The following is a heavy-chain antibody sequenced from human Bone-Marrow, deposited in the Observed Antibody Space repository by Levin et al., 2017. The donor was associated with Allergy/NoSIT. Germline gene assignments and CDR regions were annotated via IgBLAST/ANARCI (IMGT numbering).Heavy chain of an antibody. CDR3: TTDIVVVPAAISGSPPGPQYYYYGMDV. Sequence: GESLKISCAASGFTFSNAWMSWVRQAPGKGLEWVGRIKSKTDGGTTDYAAPVKGRFTISRDDSKNTLYLQMNSLKTEDTAVYYCTTDIVVVPAAISGSPPGPQYYYYGMDVWGQGTTVTVSS. CDR1: GFTFSNAW. CDR2: IKSKTDGGTT. J-gene: IGHJ6*02. D-gene: IGHD2-2*02. V-gene: IGHV3-15*01.